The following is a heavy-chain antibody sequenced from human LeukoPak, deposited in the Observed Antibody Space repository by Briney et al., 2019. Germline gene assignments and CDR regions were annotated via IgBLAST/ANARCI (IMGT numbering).Heavy chain of an antibody. Sequence: GGSLRLSCAASGFTFSSYAMSWVRQAPGKGLEWVSAISGSGGSTYYADSVKGRFTISRDNSKNTLYLQMNSLRAEDTAVYYCAKCLGVAVAGGSLRYYYGMDVWGQGTTVTVSS. CDR2: ISGSGGST. J-gene: IGHJ6*02. CDR3: AKCLGVAVAGGSLRYYYGMDV. V-gene: IGHV3-23*01. D-gene: IGHD6-19*01. CDR1: GFTFSSYA.